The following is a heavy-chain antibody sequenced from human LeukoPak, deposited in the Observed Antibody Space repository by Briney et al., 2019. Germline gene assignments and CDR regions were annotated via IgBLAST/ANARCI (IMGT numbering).Heavy chain of an antibody. CDR2: IKSKTDGGTT. D-gene: IGHD2-2*01. J-gene: IGHJ6*03. CDR1: GFTFSNAW. V-gene: IGHV3-15*01. Sequence: PGGSLRLSCAASGFTFSNAWMSWVRQAPGKGLEWVGRIKSKTDGGTTDYAAPVKGRFTISRDDSKNTLYLQMNSLKTEDTAVYYCTTADIVVVPAYMDVWGKGTTVTVSS. CDR3: TTADIVVVPAYMDV.